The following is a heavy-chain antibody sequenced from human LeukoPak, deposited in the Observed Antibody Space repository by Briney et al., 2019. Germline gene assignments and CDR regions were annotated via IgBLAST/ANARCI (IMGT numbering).Heavy chain of an antibody. CDR3: ARGMRYSTGWYYFDS. CDR1: GFTVSSNY. CDR2: IYSGGST. Sequence: GGSLRLSCAASGFTVSSNYMSWVRQAPGKGLEWVSVIYSGGSTYYADSVKGRFTISRDSSKNTLYLQMNSLRAGDTAMYYCARGMRYSTGWYYFDSWGQGTLVTVSS. V-gene: IGHV3-66*01. J-gene: IGHJ4*02. D-gene: IGHD6-19*01.